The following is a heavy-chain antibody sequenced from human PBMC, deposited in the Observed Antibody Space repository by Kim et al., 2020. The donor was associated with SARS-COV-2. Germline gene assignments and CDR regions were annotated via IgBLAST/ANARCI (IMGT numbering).Heavy chain of an antibody. CDR3: AREGVPPFFDY. D-gene: IGHD3-16*01. CDR2: I. V-gene: IGHV3-48*04. Sequence: IYYADSVKGRFTISRDNAKNSLYLQMNSLRAEDTAVYYCAREGVPPFFDYWGQGTLVTVSS. J-gene: IGHJ4*02.